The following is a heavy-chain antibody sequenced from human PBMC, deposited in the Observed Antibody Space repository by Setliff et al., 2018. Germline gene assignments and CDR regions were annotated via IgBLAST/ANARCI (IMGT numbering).Heavy chain of an antibody. CDR3: AKDQRESTGWFKLFDY. D-gene: IGHD6-19*01. J-gene: IGHJ4*02. V-gene: IGHV3-23*03. CDR1: GFTFSNYA. Sequence: GSLRLSCEASGFTFSNYAMGWVRQAPGKGLEWASVIYSGGSRTYSADSVKGRFTIFRDNSRNTLHLQMNSLRAEDTAVYYCAKDQRESTGWFKLFDYWGQGVLVTVSS. CDR2: IYSGGSRT.